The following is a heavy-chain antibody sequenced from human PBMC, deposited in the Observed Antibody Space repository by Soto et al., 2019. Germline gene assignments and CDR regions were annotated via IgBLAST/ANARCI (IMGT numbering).Heavy chain of an antibody. V-gene: IGHV4-39*01. CDR3: ARQRTSVVTQAYFDV. CDR1: GDSISSRSYY. J-gene: IGHJ4*02. CDR2: IYYSGST. D-gene: IGHD2-21*02. Sequence: SETLSLTCTVTGDSISSRSYYWGWIRQPPGKGLEWIGSIYYSGSTYNNPSLRSRVSMSIDTSKDQFSLKLKSVTAADTALYFCARQRTSVVTQAYFDVWGPGPLVTVSS.